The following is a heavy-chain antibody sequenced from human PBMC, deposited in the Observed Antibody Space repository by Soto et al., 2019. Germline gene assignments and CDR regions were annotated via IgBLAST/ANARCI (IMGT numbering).Heavy chain of an antibody. D-gene: IGHD3-22*01. V-gene: IGHV1-3*01. CDR2: INVGNGNT. Sequence: ASVKVSFTASGYTFTSYDMHWVRQAPGQRLEWMGWINVGNGNTQYSQKFQGRVTITRDTSASTAYMELSSLRSEDTAVYYCAKSSDSAIWAHFDYWGQGTLVTVSS. CDR3: AKSSDSAIWAHFDY. CDR1: GYTFTSYD. J-gene: IGHJ4*02.